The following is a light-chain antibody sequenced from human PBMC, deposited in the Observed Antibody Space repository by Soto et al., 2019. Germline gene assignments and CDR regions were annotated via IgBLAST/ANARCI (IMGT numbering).Light chain of an antibody. CDR1: QSISSSY. J-gene: IGKJ5*01. V-gene: IGKV3D-20*02. CDR3: QQRSNWPRIT. CDR2: GAS. Sequence: VMTQSPATLSVSPGERATLSCRASQSISSSYLAWYQQRAGQAPRLLIYGASSRAAGIPDRFRGSGSGTDFTLTISRLEPEDFAVYYCQQRSNWPRITFGQGTRLAIK.